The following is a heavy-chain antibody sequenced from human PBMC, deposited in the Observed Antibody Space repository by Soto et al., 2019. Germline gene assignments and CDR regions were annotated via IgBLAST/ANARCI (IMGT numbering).Heavy chain of an antibody. CDR3: ARGAYYYGSGDYYYYGMDV. D-gene: IGHD3-10*01. CDR2: ISAYNGNT. V-gene: IGHV1-18*01. Sequence: GASVKVSCKASGYTFTSYGISWVRQAPGQGLEWMGWISAYNGNTNYAQKLQGRVTMTTDTSTSTAYMELRSLRSDDTAVYYCARGAYYYGSGDYYYYGMDVWGQGTTVTVSS. J-gene: IGHJ6*02. CDR1: GYTFTSYG.